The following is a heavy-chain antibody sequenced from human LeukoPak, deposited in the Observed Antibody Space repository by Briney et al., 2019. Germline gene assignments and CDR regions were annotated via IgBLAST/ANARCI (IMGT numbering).Heavy chain of an antibody. CDR3: ASGAPRLRSIVGATRRYYYMDV. CDR1: GGSFSGYY. J-gene: IGHJ6*03. CDR2: INHSGST. D-gene: IGHD1-26*01. Sequence: SETLSLTCAVYGGSFSGYYWSWIRQPPGKGLEWIGEINHSGSTNYNPSLKSRVTISVDTSKNQFSLKLSSVTAADTAVYYCASGAPRLRSIVGATRRYYYMDVWGKGTTVTVSS. V-gene: IGHV4-34*01.